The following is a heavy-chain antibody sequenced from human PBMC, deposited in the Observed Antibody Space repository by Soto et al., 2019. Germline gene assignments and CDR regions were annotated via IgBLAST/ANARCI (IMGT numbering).Heavy chain of an antibody. CDR3: GRNARVPDY. CDR1: GFTFSDSY. D-gene: IGHD3-10*02. Sequence: QVQLVESGGGLAKPGGSLRLSCAASGFTFSDSYMNWIRQAPGKGLEYSSYISGSSSDTKYADSVKGRFTISRDNAKNSLYLQMNSLRAEDTAVYYCGRNARVPDYRGQGTLVTVSS. J-gene: IGHJ4*02. CDR2: ISGSSSDT. V-gene: IGHV3-11*05.